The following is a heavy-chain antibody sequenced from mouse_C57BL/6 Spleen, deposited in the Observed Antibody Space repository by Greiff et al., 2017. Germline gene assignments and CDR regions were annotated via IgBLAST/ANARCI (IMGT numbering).Heavy chain of an antibody. Sequence: QVQLKESGAELVKPGASVKISCKASGYAFSSYWMNWVKQRPGKGLEWIGQIYPGDGDTNYNQKFKGKATLTVDTSSSTAYMQLSSLTSEDSAVYYCARGGYYRYFDVWGTGTTVTVSS. D-gene: IGHD2-2*01. CDR3: ARGGYYRYFDV. CDR1: GYAFSSYW. J-gene: IGHJ1*03. V-gene: IGHV1-80*01. CDR2: IYPGDGDT.